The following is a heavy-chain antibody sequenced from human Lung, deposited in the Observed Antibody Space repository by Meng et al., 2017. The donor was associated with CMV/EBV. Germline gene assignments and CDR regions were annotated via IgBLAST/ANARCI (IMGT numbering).Heavy chain of an antibody. D-gene: IGHD1-26*01. J-gene: IGHJ4*02. CDR2: LYYRGST. V-gene: IGHV4-39*07. CDR3: ARGDSGSYSFDY. Sequence: WVRQAPGKGLEWIGSLYYRGSTYYNPSLKSRVTISVDTSMNQFSLELSSVTAADTAMYYCARGDSGSYSFDYWGQGTRVTVSS.